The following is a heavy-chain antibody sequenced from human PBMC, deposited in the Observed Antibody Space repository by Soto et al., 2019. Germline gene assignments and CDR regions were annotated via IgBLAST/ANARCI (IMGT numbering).Heavy chain of an antibody. CDR2: ISYDGFYK. D-gene: IGHD3-10*01. CDR3: AREGGFNIQDDYYYYGWDV. J-gene: IGHJ6*02. Sequence: QVHLVESGGGVVQPGRSLRLSCAATGFAFRTYGMHWVRRAPGKGLEWLAVISYDGFYKNHADSVQGRFTISRDNSKSTLSLQMDSLRVEDTAVYYCAREGGFNIQDDYYYYGWDVWGQGTPVTVAS. CDR1: GFAFRTYG. V-gene: IGHV3-30*19.